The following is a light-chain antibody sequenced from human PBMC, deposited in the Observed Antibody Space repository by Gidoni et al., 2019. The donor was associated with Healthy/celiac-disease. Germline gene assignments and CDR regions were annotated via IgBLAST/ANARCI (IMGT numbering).Light chain of an antibody. J-gene: IGKJ1*01. Sequence: DIVLTQSPATLSLSPGERATLSCRASQSVSSYLAWYQQKPGQAPRLLIYDASNRATGIPARFSGSGSGTDFTLTISSLEPEDFAVYYCQQRSTFGQGTKVEIK. CDR2: DAS. CDR3: QQRST. V-gene: IGKV3-11*01. CDR1: QSVSSY.